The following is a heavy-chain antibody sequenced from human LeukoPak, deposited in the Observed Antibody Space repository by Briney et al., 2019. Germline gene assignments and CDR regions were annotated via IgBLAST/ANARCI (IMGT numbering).Heavy chain of an antibody. CDR3: ARGGWEYGMDV. CDR2: INHRGST. V-gene: IGHV4-34*01. D-gene: IGHD1-26*01. Sequence: SETLSLTCAVYGGSFSVYYWTWIRQPPGKGLEWIGEINHRGSTNHNPSLKSRVTISVDTSKNQFSLKLSSVTAADTAVYYCARGGWEYGMDVWGQGTTVTVSS. J-gene: IGHJ6*02. CDR1: GGSFSVYY.